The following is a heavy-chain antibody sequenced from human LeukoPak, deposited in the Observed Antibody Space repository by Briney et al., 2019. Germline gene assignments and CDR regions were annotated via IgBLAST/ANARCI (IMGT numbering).Heavy chain of an antibody. CDR2: IRYDGSNK. J-gene: IGHJ4*02. CDR1: GFTFSSYG. Sequence: GGSLRLSCAASGFTFSSYGMHWVRQAPGKGLEWVAIIRYDGSNKYYADSVKGRFTISRDNSKNTLYLQMNSLRAEDTAVYYCAKSSELRYFDWLLSYFDYWGQGTLVTVSS. CDR3: AKSSELRYFDWLLSYFDY. V-gene: IGHV3-30*02. D-gene: IGHD3-9*01.